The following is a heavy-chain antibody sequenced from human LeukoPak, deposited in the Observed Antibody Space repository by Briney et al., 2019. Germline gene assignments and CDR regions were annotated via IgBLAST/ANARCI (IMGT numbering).Heavy chain of an antibody. CDR1: GFTFRSYG. Sequence: GGSLRLSCAASGFTFRSYGMSWVRQAPGKGLEWVSGISGSGGSTYYADSVKGRFTISRDNSKNTLFLQMNSLRAEDTAVYYCAKVPTYSSSWYAFYFDYWGQGTLVTVSS. CDR2: ISGSGGST. J-gene: IGHJ4*02. V-gene: IGHV3-23*01. D-gene: IGHD6-13*01. CDR3: AKVPTYSSSWYAFYFDY.